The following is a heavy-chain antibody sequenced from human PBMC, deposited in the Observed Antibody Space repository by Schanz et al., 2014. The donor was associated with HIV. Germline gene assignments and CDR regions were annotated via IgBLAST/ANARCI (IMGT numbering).Heavy chain of an antibody. D-gene: IGHD3-16*01. J-gene: IGHJ5*02. V-gene: IGHV1-69*06. CDR1: GDSFSNLG. CDR2: IIPLFGAT. CDR3: ARHLPGGLFSPLNL. Sequence: QVQLVQSGAEVKKPGSSVKISCKASGDSFSNLGINWVRQAPGQGLEWMGGIIPLFGATNYAPKFQGRVTITADKSTSTAYMELSSLRSEDTAIYYCARHLPGGLFSPLNLWGQGTLVTVSS.